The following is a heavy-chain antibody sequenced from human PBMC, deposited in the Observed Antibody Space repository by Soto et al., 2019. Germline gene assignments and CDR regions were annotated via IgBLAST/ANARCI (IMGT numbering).Heavy chain of an antibody. D-gene: IGHD5-12*01. CDR1: GFTFSSYA. CDR2: ISSNGGST. CDR3: VKRYSGYDFHFDI. V-gene: IGHV3-64D*06. Sequence: GGSLRLSCSASGFTFSSYAMHWVRQAPGKGLEYVSAISSNGGSTYYADSVKGRFTISRDNSKNTLYLQMSSLRAEDTAVYCCVKRYSGYDFHFDIWGQGTMVTV. J-gene: IGHJ3*02.